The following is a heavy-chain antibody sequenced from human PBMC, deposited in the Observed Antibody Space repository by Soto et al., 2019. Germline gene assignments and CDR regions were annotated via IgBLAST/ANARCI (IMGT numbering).Heavy chain of an antibody. V-gene: IGHV1-3*01. Sequence: QVQLVQSGAEVKKPGASVKVSCKASGYTFTSYAMPWVRQAPGQRLEWMGWINAGNGNTKYSQKFQGRVTITRDTSASTAYMELSSLRSEDTAVYYCARASRSSGWYLRDYWGQGTLVTVSS. J-gene: IGHJ4*02. D-gene: IGHD6-19*01. CDR1: GYTFTSYA. CDR3: ARASRSSGWYLRDY. CDR2: INAGNGNT.